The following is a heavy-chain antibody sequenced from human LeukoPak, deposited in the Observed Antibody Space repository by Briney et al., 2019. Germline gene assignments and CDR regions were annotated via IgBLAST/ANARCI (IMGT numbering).Heavy chain of an antibody. J-gene: IGHJ6*02. Sequence: ASVKVSCKASGYTFTSYGISWVRQAPGQGLEWMGWISAYNGNTNYAQKLQGRVTMTTDTSTSTAYMELRSLRSDDTAVYYCARARNSLYYYYYGMDDWGQGTTVTASS. D-gene: IGHD4-23*01. CDR2: ISAYNGNT. CDR1: GYTFTSYG. CDR3: ARARNSLYYYYYGMDD. V-gene: IGHV1-18*01.